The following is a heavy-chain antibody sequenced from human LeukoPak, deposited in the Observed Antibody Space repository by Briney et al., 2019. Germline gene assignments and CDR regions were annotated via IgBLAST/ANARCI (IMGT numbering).Heavy chain of an antibody. V-gene: IGHV3-53*01. D-gene: IGHD3-10*01. J-gene: IGHJ4*02. CDR1: GFTFSNAW. Sequence: GGSLRLSCAASGFTFSNAWMSWVRQAPGKGLERVSVLYSGGNTYYADSVKGRFTISRDNSKNTLYLQMNSLRAEDTAVYYCARYDGGSGPFDYWGQGTLVTVSS. CDR2: LYSGGNT. CDR3: ARYDGGSGPFDY.